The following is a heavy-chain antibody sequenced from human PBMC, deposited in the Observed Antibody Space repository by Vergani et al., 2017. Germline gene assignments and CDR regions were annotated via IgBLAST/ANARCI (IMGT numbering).Heavy chain of an antibody. CDR1: GYTFTGYY. Sequence: QVQLVQSGAEVKKPGASVKVSCKASGYTFTGYYMHWVRQAPGQGLEWMGWINPNSGGTNYAQKFQGRVTMTRDTSISTAYMELGRLRSDDTAVYYCARDFWEYYYDSSGYYTGWFDPWGQGTLVTVSS. CDR2: INPNSGGT. J-gene: IGHJ5*02. D-gene: IGHD3-22*01. V-gene: IGHV1-2*02. CDR3: ARDFWEYYYDSSGYYTGWFDP.